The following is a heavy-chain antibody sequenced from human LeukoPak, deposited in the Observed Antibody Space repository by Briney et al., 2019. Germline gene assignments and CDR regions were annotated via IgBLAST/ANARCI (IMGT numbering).Heavy chain of an antibody. V-gene: IGHV1-18*04. CDR1: GYIFTTYD. Sequence: ASVKVSCKTSGYIFTTYDINWVRQAPGQGLEWMGLISAYNGNTNYAQKLQGRVTMTTDTSTSTAYMELRSLRSDDTAMYYCARSVTAFCSGGNCYSGVFDFWGQGTLVTVSS. CDR3: ARSVTAFCSGGNCYSGVFDF. CDR2: ISAYNGNT. J-gene: IGHJ4*02. D-gene: IGHD2-15*01.